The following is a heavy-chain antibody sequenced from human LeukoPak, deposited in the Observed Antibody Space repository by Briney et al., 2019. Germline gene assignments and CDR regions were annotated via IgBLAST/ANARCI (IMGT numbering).Heavy chain of an antibody. V-gene: IGHV4-31*03. CDR3: AGSGSYSHFRY. D-gene: IGHD3-10*01. CDR1: GGSISSDGYY. CDR2: IYNSGST. Sequence: PSETLSLTCTVSGGSISSDGYYWSWIRQHPGKGLEWIGYIYNSGSTYYNPSLKSRVTISVDTSKKQFSLKLSSVTAADTAVYYCAGSGSYSHFRYWGQGTLVTVSS. J-gene: IGHJ4*02.